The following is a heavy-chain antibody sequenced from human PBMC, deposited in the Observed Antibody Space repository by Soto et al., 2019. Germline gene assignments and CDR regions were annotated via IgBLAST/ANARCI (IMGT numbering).Heavy chain of an antibody. V-gene: IGHV3-30-3*01. D-gene: IGHD6-13*01. CDR1: GFTFSSYA. CDR3: ARTHSSSWYHQVDS. J-gene: IGHJ4*02. CDR2: ISYDGSNK. Sequence: QVQLVESGGGVVQPGRSLRLSSAASGFTFSSYAMHWVRQAPGKGLEWVAVISYDGSNKYYADSVKGRFTISRDNSKNTLYLQMNCLRAEDTAVYYCARTHSSSWYHQVDSWGQGTLVTVSS.